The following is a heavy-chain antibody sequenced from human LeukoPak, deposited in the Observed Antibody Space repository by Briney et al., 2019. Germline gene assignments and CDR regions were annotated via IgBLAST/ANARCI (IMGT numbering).Heavy chain of an antibody. CDR3: VKDPHSSGRYYFDY. CDR1: GFTFSNYA. D-gene: IGHD6-19*01. V-gene: IGHV3-64*05. J-gene: IGHJ4*02. CDR2: ISSNGGRT. Sequence: GGSLRLSCSVSGFTFSNYAMHWVRQAPGKGLEYVSGISSNGGRTYYADSVKGRFTISRDNSKNTMYVQMSTLRVEDTAVYYCVKDPHSSGRYYFDYWGQGTLVTVST.